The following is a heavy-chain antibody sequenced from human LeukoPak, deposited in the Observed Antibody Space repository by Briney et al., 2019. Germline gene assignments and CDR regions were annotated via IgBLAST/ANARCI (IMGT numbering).Heavy chain of an antibody. Sequence: GESLKISSEGSGYSVIRYWSGGVRPLPGKGLDWMGIIYPGDSDTRYSSSFQGQVTISADKSISTTYLQLSSLKASDTAMYYCARLRSSVVSKQYNHMDHWGQGTLVTVSS. J-gene: IGHJ4*02. CDR3: ARLRSSVVSKQYNHMDH. CDR2: IYPGDSDT. V-gene: IGHV5-51*01. CDR1: GYSVIRYW. D-gene: IGHD3-22*01.